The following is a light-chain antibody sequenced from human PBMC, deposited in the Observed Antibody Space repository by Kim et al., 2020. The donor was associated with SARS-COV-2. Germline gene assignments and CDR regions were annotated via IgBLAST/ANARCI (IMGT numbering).Light chain of an antibody. CDR1: SLRSYY. Sequence: SSELTQDPAVSVALGQTVRITCQGDSLRSYYASWYQQKPGQAPVLVIYGKNNRPSGIPDRFPGSSSGNKASLTITGAQAEDEADYYCKSRDRSGNHVVFG. CDR2: GKN. CDR3: KSRDRSGNHVV. V-gene: IGLV3-19*01. J-gene: IGLJ2*01.